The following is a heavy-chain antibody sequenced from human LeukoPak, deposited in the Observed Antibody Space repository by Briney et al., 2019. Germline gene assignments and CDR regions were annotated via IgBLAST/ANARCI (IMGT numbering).Heavy chain of an antibody. CDR2: INPNSGGT. CDR1: GYTFTGYY. J-gene: IGHJ5*02. Sequence: ASVKVSCKSSGYTFTGYYMHWVRQAPGQGLEWMGRINPNSGGTNYAQKFQGRVTMTRDTSISTAYMELSRLRSDDTAVYYCARDRALDSGSLGFDPWGQGTLVTVSS. V-gene: IGHV1-2*06. CDR3: ARDRALDSGSLGFDP. D-gene: IGHD1-26*01.